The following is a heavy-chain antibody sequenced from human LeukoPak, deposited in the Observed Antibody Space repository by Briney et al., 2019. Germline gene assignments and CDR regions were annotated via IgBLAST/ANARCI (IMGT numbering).Heavy chain of an antibody. CDR2: ISAYNGNT. Sequence: EASVKVSCKASGYTFTSYGISWVRQAPGQRLEWMGWISAYNGNTNYAQKLQGRVTMTKDTSTSTAYMELRSLRSDDTAVYYCASARGSYNWNYHWLDPWGQGTLVTVSS. V-gene: IGHV1-18*01. D-gene: IGHD1-7*01. CDR1: GYTFTSYG. CDR3: ASARGSYNWNYHWLDP. J-gene: IGHJ5*02.